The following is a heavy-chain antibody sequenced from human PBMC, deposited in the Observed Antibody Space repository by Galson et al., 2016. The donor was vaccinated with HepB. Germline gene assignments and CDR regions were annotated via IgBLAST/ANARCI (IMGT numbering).Heavy chain of an antibody. V-gene: IGHV3-23*01. CDR3: AKDPDTSAWWNRICDY. CDR2: ISGSGGRT. J-gene: IGHJ4*02. D-gene: IGHD6-19*01. Sequence: SLRLSCAASGFTFSSYAMSWVRQAPGKGLEWVSAISGSGGRTYYADSVKGRFTISRDNSKNTLYLQMNSLRADDMAVYYCAKDPDTSAWWNRICDYWGQGTLVTVSS. CDR1: GFTFSSYA.